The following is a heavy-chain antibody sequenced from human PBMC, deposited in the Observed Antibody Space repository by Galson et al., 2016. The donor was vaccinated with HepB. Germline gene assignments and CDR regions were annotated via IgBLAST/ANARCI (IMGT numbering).Heavy chain of an antibody. Sequence: SLRLSCAASGFTFGDYAMSWFRQAPGKGLEWVGFIRSKAHGGTTEYAASVKVRFSISRDDSKSIAYLQMNSLKTEDTAVYYCTRGPWRYFDWLPNRFDPWGQGTLVTVSS. D-gene: IGHD3-9*01. CDR2: IRSKAHGGTT. CDR1: GFTFGDYA. J-gene: IGHJ5*02. CDR3: TRGPWRYFDWLPNRFDP. V-gene: IGHV3-49*03.